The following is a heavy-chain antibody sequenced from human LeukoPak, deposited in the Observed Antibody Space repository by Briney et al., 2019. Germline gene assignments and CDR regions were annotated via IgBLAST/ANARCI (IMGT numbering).Heavy chain of an antibody. CDR3: AKDLMTTVTPSPFDY. V-gene: IGHV3-30*18. J-gene: IGHJ4*02. CDR1: GFTFSSYG. Sequence: GRSLRLSCAASGFTFSSYGMHWVRQAPGKGLERVAVISYDGSNKYYADSVKGRFTISRDNSKNTLYLQMNSLRAEDTAVYYCAKDLMTTVTPSPFDYWGQGTLVTVSS. CDR2: ISYDGSNK. D-gene: IGHD4-17*01.